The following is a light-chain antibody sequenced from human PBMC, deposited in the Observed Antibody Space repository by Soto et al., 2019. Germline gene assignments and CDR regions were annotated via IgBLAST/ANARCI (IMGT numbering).Light chain of an antibody. CDR1: SSDVGGYNY. Sequence: QSALTQPRSVSGSPGQSVAISCTGTSSDVGGYNYVSWYQHHPGKAPQLMISDVNKRPSGVPDRFSGSKSGNTASLTISGLQADEEADYYCGSYAGSNTWVFGGGTQVTVL. V-gene: IGLV2-11*01. J-gene: IGLJ3*02. CDR2: DVN. CDR3: GSYAGSNTWV.